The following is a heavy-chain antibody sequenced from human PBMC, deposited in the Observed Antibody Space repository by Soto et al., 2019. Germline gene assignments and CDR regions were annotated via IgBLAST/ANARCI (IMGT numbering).Heavy chain of an antibody. J-gene: IGHJ4*02. CDR2: IWYDGSNN. CDR3: ARQWDYSNTRPFDY. V-gene: IGHV3-33*01. D-gene: IGHD4-4*01. CDR1: GFTFSSYG. Sequence: HPGGSLTLSCAASGFTFSSYGMHWFRQAPGKGLEWVAVIWYDGSNNYYADSVKGRFTISRDNSKNTLYLQMNSLRAEDTAVYYGARQWDYSNTRPFDYWGQGTLVTVSS.